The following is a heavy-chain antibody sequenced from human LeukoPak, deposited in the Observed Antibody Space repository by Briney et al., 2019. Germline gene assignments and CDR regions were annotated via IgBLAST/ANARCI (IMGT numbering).Heavy chain of an antibody. CDR2: IRYDGNNE. CDR3: AKTSPGYTYGLLDY. Sequence: GGSLRLSCAASGFAFSNYGMHWVRQAPGKGLEWVAFIRYDGNNEYYADSVKGRFTISRDNSKNTLYLQMNSLRVEDTAVYYCAKTSPGYTYGLLDYWGQGTLVTVSS. J-gene: IGHJ4*02. CDR1: GFAFSNYG. V-gene: IGHV3-30*02. D-gene: IGHD5-18*01.